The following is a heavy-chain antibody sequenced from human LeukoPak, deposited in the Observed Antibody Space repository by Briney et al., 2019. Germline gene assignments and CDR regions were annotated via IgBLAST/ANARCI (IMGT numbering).Heavy chain of an antibody. V-gene: IGHV4-59*01. CDR2: IYYSGST. D-gene: IGHD2-15*01. Sequence: SETLSLTCTVSGGSISGYYWSWIRQPPGKGLEWIGYIYYSGSTNYNPSLKSRVTLSVDTSKNQFSLKLSSVTAADTAVYYCARTYCSGSTCYPNRLDYWGPGTLVTVSS. J-gene: IGHJ4*02. CDR1: GGSISGYY. CDR3: ARTYCSGSTCYPNRLDY.